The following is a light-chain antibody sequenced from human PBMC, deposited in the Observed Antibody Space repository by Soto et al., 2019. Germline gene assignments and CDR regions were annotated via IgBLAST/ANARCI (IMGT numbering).Light chain of an antibody. J-gene: IGKJ1*01. Sequence: DRVPIPCLASQSISSWLAWYQQKPGKAPKLLIYDASTLHSVVPSRFSGSGSGTDFTLTISRLEPEDFAVYFCQHYGSSRTFGQGAKVDI. CDR1: QSISSW. CDR2: DAS. V-gene: IGKV1-5*01. CDR3: QHYGSSRT.